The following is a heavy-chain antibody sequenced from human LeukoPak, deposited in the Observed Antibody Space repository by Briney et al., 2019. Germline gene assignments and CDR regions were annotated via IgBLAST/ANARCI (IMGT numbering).Heavy chain of an antibody. CDR1: GYTFTSYY. CDR2: INPSGGST. D-gene: IGHD2-21*02. CDR3: ARALYCGGDCYLGDFDY. V-gene: IGHV1-46*01. J-gene: IGHJ4*02. Sequence: ASVKVSCKASGYTFTSYYMHWVRQAPGQGLEWMGIINPSGGSTSYAQKFQGRVTMTRDTSTSTVYMELSSLRSEDTAVYYCARALYCGGDCYLGDFDYWGQGTLVTVSS.